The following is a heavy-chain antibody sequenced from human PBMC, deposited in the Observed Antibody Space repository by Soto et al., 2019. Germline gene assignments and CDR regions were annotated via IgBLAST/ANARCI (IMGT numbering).Heavy chain of an antibody. V-gene: IGHV5-10-1*04. D-gene: IGHD3-10*01. CDR3: PRHQAASGNANFDS. J-gene: IGHJ4*02. Sequence: GESLKISCQAFEYSFSIFWISWVRQLPGKGLEWMGRIDPSNSYVAYSPSFQGQVTISVDRSARTAFLHWSSLKASDSATCYCPRHQAASGNANFDSLRRESQVNVSS. CDR1: EYSFSIFW. CDR2: IDPSNSYV.